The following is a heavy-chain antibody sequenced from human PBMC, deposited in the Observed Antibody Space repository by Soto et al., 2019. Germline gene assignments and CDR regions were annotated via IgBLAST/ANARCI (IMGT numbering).Heavy chain of an antibody. CDR3: ARDRFLEWLLGSYYYYGMDV. J-gene: IGHJ6*02. Sequence: GASVKVSCKASGYTFTSYGISWVRQAPGQGLEWVGWISAYNGNTNYAQKLQGRVTMTTDTSTSTAYMELRSLRSDDTAVYYCARDRFLEWLLGSYYYYGMDVWGQGTTVTVSS. CDR2: ISAYNGNT. CDR1: GYTFTSYG. D-gene: IGHD3-3*01. V-gene: IGHV1-18*01.